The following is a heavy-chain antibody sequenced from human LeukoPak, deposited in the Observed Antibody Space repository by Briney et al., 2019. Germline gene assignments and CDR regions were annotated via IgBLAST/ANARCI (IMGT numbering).Heavy chain of an antibody. CDR3: ARSIVGATRGAFDI. V-gene: IGHV3-30-3*01. D-gene: IGHD1-26*01. J-gene: IGHJ3*02. CDR2: IPYDGSNK. Sequence: PGRSLRLSCAASGFTFSSYAMHWVRQAPGKGLEWVAVIPYDGSNKYYADSVKGRFTISRDNSKNTLYLQMNSLRAEDTAVYYCARSIVGATRGAFDIWGQGTMVTVSS. CDR1: GFTFSSYA.